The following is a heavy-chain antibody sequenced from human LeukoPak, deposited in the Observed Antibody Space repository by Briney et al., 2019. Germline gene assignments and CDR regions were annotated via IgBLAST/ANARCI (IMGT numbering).Heavy chain of an antibody. CDR1: DGSISTYY. D-gene: IGHD2-15*01. J-gene: IGHJ4*02. Sequence: SETLSLTCTVSDGSISTYYWSWIRQPPGMPLEWVGYIYPTGSTDYNPSLKSRVTISVDTSKNQISLSLTSVTAADTAIYYCARHYCTGASCPDYFDYWGQGTLDAVSS. CDR3: ARHYCTGASCPDYFDY. V-gene: IGHV4-4*09. CDR2: IYPTGST.